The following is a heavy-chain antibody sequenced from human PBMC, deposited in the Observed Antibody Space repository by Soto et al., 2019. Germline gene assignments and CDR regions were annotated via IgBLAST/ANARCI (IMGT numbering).Heavy chain of an antibody. V-gene: IGHV3-23*01. J-gene: IGHJ6*03. Sequence: GSLRLSCAASGFTFSSYAMSWVRQAPGKGLEWVSAISGSGGSTYYADSVKGRFTISRDNSKNTLYLQMNSLRAEDMAVYYCAKVGVYRNYYYYMDVWGKGTTVTVSS. CDR2: ISGSGGST. CDR3: AKVGVYRNYYYYMDV. CDR1: GFTFSSYA. D-gene: IGHD2-15*01.